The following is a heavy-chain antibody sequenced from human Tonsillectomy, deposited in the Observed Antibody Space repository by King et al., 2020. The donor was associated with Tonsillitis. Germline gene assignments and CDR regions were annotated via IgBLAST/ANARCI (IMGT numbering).Heavy chain of an antibody. Sequence: QLVQSGAEVKKPGGSVKVSCKASGYTFTGYYIHWVRQAPGQGLGWMGWIHPNSGGTNYAQRFEGRVTMTRDTSIRIAYMELGRLRSDDTAVYYCARDLGYSGYDGAFNIWGQGTMVTASS. CDR2: IHPNSGGT. CDR3: ARDLGYSGYDGAFNI. V-gene: IGHV1-2*02. D-gene: IGHD5-12*01. J-gene: IGHJ3*02. CDR1: GYTFTGYY.